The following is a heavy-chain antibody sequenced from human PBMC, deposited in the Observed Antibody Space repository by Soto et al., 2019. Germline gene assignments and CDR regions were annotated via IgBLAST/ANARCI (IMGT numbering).Heavy chain of an antibody. J-gene: IGHJ4*02. D-gene: IGHD5-12*01. Sequence: PGGSLRLSCAASGFTVSTNDMNWVRQAPGKGLEWVSVIYSGGNTYYADSVKGRFTISRDNSKNTLYLQMNSLRAEDTAVYYCARDTDLRLWGQGTLVTVSS. CDR1: GFTVSTND. V-gene: IGHV3-66*01. CDR2: IYSGGNT. CDR3: ARDTDLRL.